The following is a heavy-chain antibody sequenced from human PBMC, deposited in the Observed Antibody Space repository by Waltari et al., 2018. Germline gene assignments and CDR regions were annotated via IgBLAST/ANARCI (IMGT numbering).Heavy chain of an antibody. CDR2: KHPNSGNT. Sequence: QVQLVQSGAEVKKPGASVKVSCKASGYTFTSYDINWVRQATGQGLEWMGWKHPNSGNTGYAQKFQGRVTMTRNTSISTAYMELSSLRSEDTAVYYCARGDTAMEYYYYYMDVWGKGTTVTVSS. CDR3: ARGDTAMEYYYYYMDV. D-gene: IGHD5-18*01. CDR1: GYTFTSYD. V-gene: IGHV1-8*01. J-gene: IGHJ6*03.